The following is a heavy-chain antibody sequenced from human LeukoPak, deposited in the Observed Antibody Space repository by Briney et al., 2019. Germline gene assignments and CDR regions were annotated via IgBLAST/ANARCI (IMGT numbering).Heavy chain of an antibody. D-gene: IGHD2-15*01. Sequence: SQTLSLTCTVSGGSISSGGYYWSWIRQHPGKGLEWIGYIYYSGSTYYNPSLKSRVTISVDTSKNQFSLKLSSVTAADTAVYYCARDRSGTFWFDPWGQGTLVIVSS. CDR2: IYYSGST. CDR1: GGSISSGGYY. J-gene: IGHJ5*02. CDR3: ARDRSGTFWFDP. V-gene: IGHV4-31*03.